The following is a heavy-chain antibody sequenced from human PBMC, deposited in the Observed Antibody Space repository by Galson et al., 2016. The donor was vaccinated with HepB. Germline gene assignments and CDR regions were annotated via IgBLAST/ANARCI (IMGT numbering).Heavy chain of an antibody. Sequence: CAISGDSVSSNSAAWNWIRQSPSRGLEWLGRTFYRSKWYNGYAVSVKSRITINPDTSKNQFSLQLNSVTPEDTAVYYCARDTSSPGYFDYWGQGTLVIVSS. CDR2: TFYRSKWYN. D-gene: IGHD2-2*01. CDR3: ARDTSSPGYFDY. V-gene: IGHV6-1*01. J-gene: IGHJ4*02. CDR1: GDSVSSNSAA.